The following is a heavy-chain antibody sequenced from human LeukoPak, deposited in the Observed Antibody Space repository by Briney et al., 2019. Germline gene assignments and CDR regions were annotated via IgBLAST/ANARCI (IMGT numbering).Heavy chain of an antibody. CDR1: GFTFSSYW. V-gene: IGHV3-7*01. D-gene: IGHD3-3*01. J-gene: IGHJ4*02. CDR3: ARVGPILRFLEWSTFDY. CDR2: IKQDGSEK. Sequence: PGGSLRLSCAASGFTFSSYWMSWVRQAPGKGLEWVANIKQDGSEKYYVDSVKGRFTISRDNAKNSLYLQMNSLRAEDTAVYYCARVGPILRFLEWSTFDYWGQGTLVTVSS.